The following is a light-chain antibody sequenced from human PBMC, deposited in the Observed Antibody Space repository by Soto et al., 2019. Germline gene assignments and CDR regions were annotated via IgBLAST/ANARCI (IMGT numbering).Light chain of an antibody. Sequence: QSVLTQPPSASGSLGQSVTIPCTGNSSDVGDYNYVSWYQQHPGKVPKLMIYEVSKRPSGVPDRFSGSKSGNTASLTVSGLQAEDEADYYCSSFAGSPVVFGGGTKLTVL. CDR2: EVS. V-gene: IGLV2-8*01. J-gene: IGLJ2*01. CDR3: SSFAGSPVV. CDR1: SSDVGDYNY.